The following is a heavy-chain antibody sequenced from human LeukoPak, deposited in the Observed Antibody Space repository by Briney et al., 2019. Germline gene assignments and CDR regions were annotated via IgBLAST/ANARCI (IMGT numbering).Heavy chain of an antibody. Sequence: SETLSLTCTVSGGSISSSSYYWGWIRQPPGKGLEWIGSIYYSGSTYYNPSLKSRVTISVDTSKNQFSLKLSSVTAADTAVYYCAREPWTRRRIAAAGPNWFDPWGQGTLVTVSS. CDR1: GGSISSSSYY. CDR2: IYYSGST. J-gene: IGHJ5*02. V-gene: IGHV4-39*07. CDR3: AREPWTRRRIAAAGPNWFDP. D-gene: IGHD6-13*01.